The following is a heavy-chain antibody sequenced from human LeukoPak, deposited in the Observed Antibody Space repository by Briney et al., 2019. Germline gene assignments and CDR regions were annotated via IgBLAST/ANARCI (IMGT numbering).Heavy chain of an antibody. Sequence: GTSLRLSCAASGFTFSSYGMSWVRQAPGKGLEWVSTISAISGSTYFADSVKGRFTISRDNSKNTLYLQMNSLRAEDTAVYYCAKGGSSSWDYFDHWGQGTLVTVSS. V-gene: IGHV3-23*01. CDR1: GFTFSSYG. J-gene: IGHJ4*02. D-gene: IGHD6-13*01. CDR2: ISAISGST. CDR3: AKGGSSSWDYFDH.